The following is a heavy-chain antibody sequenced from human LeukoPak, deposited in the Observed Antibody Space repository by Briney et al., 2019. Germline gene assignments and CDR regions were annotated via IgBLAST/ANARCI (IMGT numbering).Heavy chain of an antibody. V-gene: IGHV3-53*01. CDR3: ARDGYHRSGYYG. D-gene: IGHD3-22*01. Sequence: GGPLRLSCSASGFAFSTYLMHWVRQAPGKGLEWVSAIYSGDKTYYADSVKGRFTISRDNSKNTLFLQMNSLRAEDTAVYYCARDGYHRSGYYGWGQGTPVSVYS. J-gene: IGHJ4*02. CDR1: GFAFSTYL. CDR2: IYSGDKT.